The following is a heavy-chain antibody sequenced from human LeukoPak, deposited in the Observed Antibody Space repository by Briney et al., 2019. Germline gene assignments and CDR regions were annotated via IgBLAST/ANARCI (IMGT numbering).Heavy chain of an antibody. CDR3: AKDRRACSSSSCYYRFDY. Sequence: GGSLRLSCAASEFTFSSYAMSWVRQAPGKGLEWVSAISNSGGSTYYADSVKGRFTISRDNSKNTRYLQMNSLRAEETAVYYCAKDRRACSSSSCYYRFDYWGQGTLVTVSS. J-gene: IGHJ4*02. CDR2: ISNSGGST. D-gene: IGHD2-2*01. CDR1: EFTFSSYA. V-gene: IGHV3-23*01.